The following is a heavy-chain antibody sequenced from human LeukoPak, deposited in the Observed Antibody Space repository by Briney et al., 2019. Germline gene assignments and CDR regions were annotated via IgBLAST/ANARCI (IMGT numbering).Heavy chain of an antibody. V-gene: IGHV1-69*05. CDR2: IIPIFGTA. Sequence: SVKVSCKASGGTFSSYAISWVRQAPGQGLEWMGGIIPIFGTANYAQKFQGRVTTTTDESTSTAYMELSSLRSEDTAVYYCARGDLGDYVWGSYHIPIDYWGQGTLVTVSS. CDR3: ARGDLGDYVWGSYHIPIDY. D-gene: IGHD3-16*02. CDR1: GGTFSSYA. J-gene: IGHJ4*02.